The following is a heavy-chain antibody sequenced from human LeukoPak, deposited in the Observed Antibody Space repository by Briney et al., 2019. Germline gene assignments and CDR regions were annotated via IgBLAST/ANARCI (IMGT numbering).Heavy chain of an antibody. CDR2: ISAYNGNT. V-gene: IGHV1-18*01. J-gene: IGHJ3*02. CDR1: GYTFTSYG. CDR3: ARGREIGVSGPTGFDI. D-gene: IGHD3-3*01. Sequence: GASVKVSCKASGYTFTSYGISWVRQAPGQGLEWMGWISAYNGNTNYAQKLQGRVTMTTDTSTSTAYMELRSLRSEDTAVYYCARGREIGVSGPTGFDIWGQGTMVTVSS.